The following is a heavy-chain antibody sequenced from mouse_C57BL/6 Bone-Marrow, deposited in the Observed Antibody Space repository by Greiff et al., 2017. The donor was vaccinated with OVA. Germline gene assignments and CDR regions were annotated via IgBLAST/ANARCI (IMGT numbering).Heavy chain of an antibody. J-gene: IGHJ3*01. Sequence: EVKVVESGGGLVQPGESLKLSCESNEYEFPSHDMSWVRKTPEKRLELVAAINSDGGSTYYPDTMERRVIISRDNTKKTLYLQMSSLRSEDTALYYCASTMVTTKGAWFAYWGQGTLVTVSA. CDR2: INSDGGST. CDR1: EYEFPSHD. V-gene: IGHV5-2*01. D-gene: IGHD2-2*01. CDR3: ASTMVTTKGAWFAY.